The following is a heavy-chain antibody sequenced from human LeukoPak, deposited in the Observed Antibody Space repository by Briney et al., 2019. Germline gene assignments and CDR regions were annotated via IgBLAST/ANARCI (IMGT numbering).Heavy chain of an antibody. Sequence: SVNVSCKASGDTFSSYAICWVRQAPGQGLEWMGGIIPIFGTANYAQKFQGRVTITTDESASTAYMELSSLRSEDTAVYYCARGYCSLSGYLRPCVYWGQGTVLSV. V-gene: IGHV1-69*05. D-gene: IGHD6-6*01. CDR2: IIPIFGTA. J-gene: IGHJ4*02. CDR3: ARGYCSLSGYLRPCVY. CDR1: GDTFSSYA.